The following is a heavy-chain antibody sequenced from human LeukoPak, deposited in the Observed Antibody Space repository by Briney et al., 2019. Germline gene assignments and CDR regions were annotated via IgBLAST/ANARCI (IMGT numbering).Heavy chain of an antibody. D-gene: IGHD3-22*01. CDR1: GFTFSSYG. Sequence: GGSLRLSCAASGFTFSSYGMHWVRQAPGKRLEWVAVIWYDGSNKYYADSVKGRFTISRDNSKNTLYLQMNSLRAEDTAVYYCARDRHYYDSSGYYPYWGQGTLVTVSS. CDR3: ARDRHYYDSSGYYPY. CDR2: IWYDGSNK. J-gene: IGHJ4*02. V-gene: IGHV3-33*01.